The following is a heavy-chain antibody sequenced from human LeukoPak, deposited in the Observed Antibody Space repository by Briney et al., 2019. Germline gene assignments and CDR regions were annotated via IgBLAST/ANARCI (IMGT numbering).Heavy chain of an antibody. D-gene: IGHD3-10*01. CDR1: GGSFSGYY. CDR3: ARDSALLWYTNFDY. V-gene: IGHV4-34*01. CDR2: INHSGST. Sequence: PSETLSLTCAVYGGSFSGYYWSWIRQPPGKGLEWIGEINHSGSTNYNPSLKSRVTISVDTSKNQFSLKLSSVTAADTAVYYCARDSALLWYTNFDYWGQGTLVTVSS. J-gene: IGHJ4*02.